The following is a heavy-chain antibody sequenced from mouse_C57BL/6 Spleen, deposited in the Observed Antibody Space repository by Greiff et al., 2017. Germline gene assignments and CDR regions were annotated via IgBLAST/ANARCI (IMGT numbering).Heavy chain of an antibody. J-gene: IGHJ1*03. CDR3: ARNYGSSTLYWYFDV. D-gene: IGHD1-1*01. Sequence: QVQLQQPGAELVMPGASVKLSCKASGYTFTSYWMHWVKQRPGQGLEWIGEIDPSDSYTNYNQKFKSKATLTVDTSSSTAYMQLSSLTSEDSAVYYCARNYGSSTLYWYFDVWGTGTTVTVSS. CDR2: IDPSDSYT. CDR1: GYTFTSYW. V-gene: IGHV1-69*01.